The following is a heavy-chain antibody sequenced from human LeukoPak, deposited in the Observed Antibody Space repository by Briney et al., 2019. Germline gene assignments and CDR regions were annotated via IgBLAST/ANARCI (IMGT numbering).Heavy chain of an antibody. CDR2: IIPIFGTA. CDR1: GGTFSRYA. D-gene: IGHD6-13*01. CDR3: ARDGDSSSWYFS. Sequence: GASVKVSCKASGGTFSRYAISWVRQAPGQGLEWMGGIIPIFGTATYAQKFQGRVTITADESTSTAYMELSSLRSEDTAVYYCARDGDSSSWYFSWGQGTLVTVSS. V-gene: IGHV1-69*01. J-gene: IGHJ4*02.